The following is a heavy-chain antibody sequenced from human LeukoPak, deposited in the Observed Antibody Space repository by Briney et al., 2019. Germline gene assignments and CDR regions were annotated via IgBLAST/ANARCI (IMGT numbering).Heavy chain of an antibody. V-gene: IGHV1-8*01. CDR1: GYTFTSYD. D-gene: IGHD2-2*01. CDR3: ARGPFRAYCSSTSCYGPYYFDY. Sequence: GASVKVSCKASGYTFTSYDINWVRQATGQGLEWMGWMNPNSGNTGYAQKFQGRVTMTRNTSISTAYMELSSLRSEDTAVYYCARGPFRAYCSSTSCYGPYYFDYWGQGTLVTVSS. J-gene: IGHJ4*02. CDR2: MNPNSGNT.